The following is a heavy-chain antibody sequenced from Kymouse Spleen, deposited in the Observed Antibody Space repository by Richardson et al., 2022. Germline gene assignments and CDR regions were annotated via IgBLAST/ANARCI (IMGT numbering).Heavy chain of an antibody. CDR1: GGSVSSGSYY. CDR2: IYYSGST. V-gene: IGHV4-61*01. Sequence: QVQLQESGPGLVKPSETLSLTCTVSGGSVSSGSYYWSWIRQPPGKGLEWIGYIYYSGSTNYNPSLKSRVTISVDTSKNQFSLKLSSVTAADTAVYYCARGLPWDIFDYWGQGTLVTVSS. D-gene: IGHD2-15*01,IGHD2-2*02,IGHD2-8*01. J-gene: IGHJ4*02. CDR3: ARGLPWDIFDY.